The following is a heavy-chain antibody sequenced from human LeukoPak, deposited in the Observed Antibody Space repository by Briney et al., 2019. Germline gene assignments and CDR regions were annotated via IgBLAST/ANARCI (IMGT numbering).Heavy chain of an antibody. CDR1: GFTFINYA. CDR3: AKQLGYCSDGSCYFPY. J-gene: IGHJ4*02. CDR2: ISNNGGYT. V-gene: IGHV3-23*01. Sequence: GSLRLSCAASGFTFINYAMSWVRQAPGKGLEWVSAISNNGGYTYYADSVQGRFTISRDNSKSTLCLQMNSLRAEDTAVYYCAKQLGYCSDGSCYFPYWGQGTLVTVSS. D-gene: IGHD2-15*01.